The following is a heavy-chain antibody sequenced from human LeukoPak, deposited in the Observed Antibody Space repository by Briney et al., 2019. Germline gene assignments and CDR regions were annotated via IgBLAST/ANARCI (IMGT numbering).Heavy chain of an antibody. J-gene: IGHJ3*02. CDR2: ISGSGGST. Sequence: GGSVRLSCAASGFTFSSYAMSWVRQAPGKGLEWVSAISGSGGSTYYADSVKGRFTISRDNSKNTLYLQMNSLRAEDTAVYYCAKSSGVTIFGVVDNAFDIWGQGTMVTVSS. D-gene: IGHD3-3*01. CDR1: GFTFSSYA. V-gene: IGHV3-23*01. CDR3: AKSSGVTIFGVVDNAFDI.